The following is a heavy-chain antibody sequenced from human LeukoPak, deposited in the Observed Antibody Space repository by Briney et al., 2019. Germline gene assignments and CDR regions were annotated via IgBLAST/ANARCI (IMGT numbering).Heavy chain of an antibody. CDR1: GLTFSSHW. CDR3: ARDSYGDYLPPDY. CDR2: ITNDGSST. Sequence: PGGSLRLSCAASGLTFSSHWMHWVRQAPGKGLVWVSRITNDGSSTTYADSVKGRFTISRDNAKDMLYLQVNSLRAEDTAVYYCARDSYGDYLPPDYWGQGTLVTVSS. V-gene: IGHV3-74*01. D-gene: IGHD4-17*01. J-gene: IGHJ4*02.